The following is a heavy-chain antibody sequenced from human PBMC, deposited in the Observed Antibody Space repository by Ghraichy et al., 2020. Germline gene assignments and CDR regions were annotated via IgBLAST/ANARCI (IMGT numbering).Heavy chain of an antibody. J-gene: IGHJ4*02. Sequence: SETLSLTCTVSGASVSSYYWSWIRQPPGKGLEWIGYIYYSGSTNYNPSLKSRVTMSVDTSKNQFSLRLSSVTAADTAVYYCARHPHSNWNRQFDSWGQGTLVTVSA. D-gene: IGHD1-1*01. CDR3: ARHPHSNWNRQFDS. CDR2: IYYSGST. CDR1: GASVSSYY. V-gene: IGHV4-59*08.